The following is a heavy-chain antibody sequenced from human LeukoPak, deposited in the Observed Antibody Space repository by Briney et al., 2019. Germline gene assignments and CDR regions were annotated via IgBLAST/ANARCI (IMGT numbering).Heavy chain of an antibody. CDR2: IYTSGST. J-gene: IGHJ6*02. V-gene: IGHV4-4*07. CDR3: ARDGDLRPYYYGMDV. Sequence: PSDTLSLTCTVSGSSISSYYWSWIRQPAGKGLEWIGRIYTSGSTNYNPSLKSRVTMSVDTSKNQFSLKLSSVTAADTAVYYCARDGDLRPYYYGMDVWGQGTRVTVSS. CDR1: GSSISSYY.